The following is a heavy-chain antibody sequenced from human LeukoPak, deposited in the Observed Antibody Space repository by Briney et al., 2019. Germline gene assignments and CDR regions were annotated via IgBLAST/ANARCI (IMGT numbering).Heavy chain of an antibody. Sequence: SVKVSCKASGGTFSSYVISWVRQAPGQGLEWMGRIIPIFGTANYAQKFQGRVTITTDESTSTAYMELSSLRSEDTAVHYCARDPSGWYWFDPWGQGTLVTVSS. CDR3: ARDPSGWYWFDP. CDR2: IIPIFGTA. J-gene: IGHJ5*02. CDR1: GGTFSSYV. V-gene: IGHV1-69*05. D-gene: IGHD6-19*01.